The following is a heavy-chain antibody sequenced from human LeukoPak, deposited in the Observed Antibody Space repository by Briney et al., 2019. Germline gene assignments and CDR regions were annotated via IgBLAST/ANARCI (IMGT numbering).Heavy chain of an antibody. CDR1: GFNVSNNY. J-gene: IGHJ6*02. CDR3: ARDKVGYTYGYVRAHYGMDV. V-gene: IGHV3-66*01. Sequence: GGSLRLSCVASGFNVSNNYMSWVRQAPGKGLEWVSVIYSGGSKNYADSVKGRFIISRDNSKSTLFLQMNSLRAEDTAVYYCARDKVGYTYGYVRAHYGMDVWGQGTTVIVSS. CDR2: IYSGGSK. D-gene: IGHD5-18*01.